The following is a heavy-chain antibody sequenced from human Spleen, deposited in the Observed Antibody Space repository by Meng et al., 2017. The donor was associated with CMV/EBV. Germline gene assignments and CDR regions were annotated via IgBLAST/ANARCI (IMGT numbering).Heavy chain of an antibody. D-gene: IGHD1-26*01. CDR3: ARDHGELPFDY. J-gene: IGHJ4*02. CDR1: GFTCRSYS. V-gene: IGHV3-21*01. Sequence: LSCAASGFTCRSYSMNWVRQGPGKGMEWVSSISSSSSYICYADSVKGRFTISRDNAKNSLYLQMNSLRAEDTAVYYCARDHGELPFDYWGQGTLVTVSS. CDR2: ISSSSSYI.